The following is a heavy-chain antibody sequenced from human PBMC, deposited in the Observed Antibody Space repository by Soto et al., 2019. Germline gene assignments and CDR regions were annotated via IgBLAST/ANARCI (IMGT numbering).Heavy chain of an antibody. CDR1: GGSISSSSYY. CDR2: IYYSGST. Sequence: QLQLQESGPGLVKPSETLSLTCTVSGGSISSSSYYWGWIRQPPGKGLEWIGSIYYSGSTYYNPSLKSRVTISVDTSQNQFSLKLSSVTAADTAVYYCARRRRGSGSYGLEADIWGQGTMVTVSS. D-gene: IGHD3-10*01. V-gene: IGHV4-39*01. CDR3: ARRRRGSGSYGLEADI. J-gene: IGHJ3*02.